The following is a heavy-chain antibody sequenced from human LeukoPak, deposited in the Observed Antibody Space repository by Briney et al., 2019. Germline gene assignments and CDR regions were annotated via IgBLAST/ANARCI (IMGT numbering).Heavy chain of an antibody. J-gene: IGHJ4*02. CDR1: GFTFSSYE. CDR2: ISSSGSTI. CDR3: ARVEMATIGFDY. V-gene: IGHV3-48*03. Sequence: GSLRLSCAASGFTFSSYEMNWVRQAPGKGLEWVSYISSSGSTIYYADSVKGRFTISRDNAKNSLYLQMNSLRAEDTAVYYCARVEMATIGFDYWGQGTLVTVSS. D-gene: IGHD5-24*01.